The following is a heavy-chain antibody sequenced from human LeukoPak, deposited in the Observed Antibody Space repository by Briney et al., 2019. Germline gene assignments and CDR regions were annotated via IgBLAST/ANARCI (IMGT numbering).Heavy chain of an antibody. CDR3: ARDKGSGYSYLNY. J-gene: IGHJ4*02. CDR2: ISSSGSTI. Sequence: GGSLRLSCAASGFTFSDYYMSWIRQAPGKGLEWVSYISSSGSTIYYADSVKGRFTISRDNAKDSLYLQMNSLRAEDTAVYYCARDKGSGYSYLNYWGQGTLVTVSS. D-gene: IGHD5-18*01. CDR1: GFTFSDYY. V-gene: IGHV3-11*04.